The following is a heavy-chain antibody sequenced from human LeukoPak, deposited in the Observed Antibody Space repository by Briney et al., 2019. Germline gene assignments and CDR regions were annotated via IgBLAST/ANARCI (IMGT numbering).Heavy chain of an antibody. CDR2: IYYSGST. CDR1: GGSISSSSYY. J-gene: IGHJ4*02. D-gene: IGHD3-9*01. Sequence: SETLSLTCTVSGGSISSSSYYWGWIRQPPGKGLEWIGSIYYSGSTYYNPSLKSRVTISVDTSKNQFSLKLSSVTAADTAVYYCARLGIADYDILTGYYQGGTFDYWGQGTLVIVSS. CDR3: ARLGIADYDILTGYYQGGTFDY. V-gene: IGHV4-39*01.